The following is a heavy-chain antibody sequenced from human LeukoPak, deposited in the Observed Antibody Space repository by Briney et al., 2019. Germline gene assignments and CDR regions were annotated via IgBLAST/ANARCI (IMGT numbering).Heavy chain of an antibody. V-gene: IGHV4-59*01. Sequence: SETLSLTCTVSGGSISSYYWSWIRQPPGKGLEWIGYIYYSGSTNYNPSLKSRVTISVDTSKNQFSLKLGSVTAADTAVYYCARDVDNWFDPWGQGTLVTVSS. J-gene: IGHJ5*02. CDR1: GGSISSYY. CDR3: ARDVDNWFDP. CDR2: IYYSGST.